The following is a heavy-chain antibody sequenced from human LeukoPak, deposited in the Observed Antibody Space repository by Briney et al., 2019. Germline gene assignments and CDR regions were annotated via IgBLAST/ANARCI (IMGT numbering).Heavy chain of an antibody. CDR2: VYHSGST. CDR3: ARGHKAARFAQDV. V-gene: IGHV4-38-2*02. Sequence: SETLSLTCTVSHYSIGGVYYWGWIRQPPGKGLEWIGSVYHSGSTYYNPSLQSRVTISVDASKNQFSLKLSSVTAADTAVYYCARGHKAARFAQDVWGKGTTVTVSS. CDR1: HYSIGGVYY. D-gene: IGHD6-6*01. J-gene: IGHJ6*04.